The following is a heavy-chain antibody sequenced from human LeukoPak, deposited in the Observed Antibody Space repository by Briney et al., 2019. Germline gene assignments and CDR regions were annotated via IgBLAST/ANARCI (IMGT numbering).Heavy chain of an antibody. J-gene: IGHJ4*02. CDR3: TRGGHYSGRFDY. CDR1: GFTFSDHW. D-gene: IGHD2-15*01. V-gene: IGHV3-7*01. CDR2: IKFDGTEK. Sequence: GGLRLSCAASGFTFSDHWMTWVRQAPGKGLEWVATIKFDGTEKQYVGSVKGRFTIPRDNAENSLFLQMQSLGADDTAVYYCTRGGHYSGRFDYWGQGTLVTVSS.